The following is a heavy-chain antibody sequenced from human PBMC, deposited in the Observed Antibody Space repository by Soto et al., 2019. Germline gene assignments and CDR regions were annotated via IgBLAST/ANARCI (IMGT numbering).Heavy chain of an antibody. J-gene: IGHJ4*02. CDR2: IYYSGST. CDR1: GGSISSYY. CDR3: ARARAAAGTSP. V-gene: IGHV4-59*01. D-gene: IGHD6-13*01. Sequence: QVQLQESGPGLVKPSETLSLTCTVSGGSISSYYWSWIRQPPGKGLEWIGFIYYSGSTTYNPSLKRRVTISVDTSKNQFSLKLSSVTAADTAVYYCARARAAAGTSPWGRGTLVTVSS.